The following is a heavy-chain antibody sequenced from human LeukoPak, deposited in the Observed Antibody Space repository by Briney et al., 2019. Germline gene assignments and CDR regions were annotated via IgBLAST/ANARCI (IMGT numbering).Heavy chain of an antibody. D-gene: IGHD1-1*01. V-gene: IGHV4-4*07. CDR2: IHSTGAT. Sequence: PETLSLTCSVSGVSINHYYWSWIRQPAGKGLEWIGRIHSTGATDYNPSLKSRLTMSVDTSRNEFSVKLNSVTVADTAFYYCARGLEVGAGRPLDYWGQGTLVTVSS. CDR3: ARGLEVGAGRPLDY. J-gene: IGHJ4*02. CDR1: GVSINHYY.